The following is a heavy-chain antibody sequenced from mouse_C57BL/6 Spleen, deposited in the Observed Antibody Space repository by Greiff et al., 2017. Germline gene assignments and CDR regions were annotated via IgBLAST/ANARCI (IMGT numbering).Heavy chain of an antibody. J-gene: IGHJ4*01. V-gene: IGHV1-82*01. CDR3: ARDQIYYYGSIYAMDY. D-gene: IGHD1-1*01. Sequence: QVQLQQSGPELVKPGASVKISCKASGYAFSSSWMNWVKQRPGKGLEWIGRIYPGDGDTNYNGKFKGKATLTADKSSSTAYMQLSSLTSEDSAVYFCARDQIYYYGSIYAMDYWGQGTSVTVSS. CDR1: GYAFSSSW. CDR2: IYPGDGDT.